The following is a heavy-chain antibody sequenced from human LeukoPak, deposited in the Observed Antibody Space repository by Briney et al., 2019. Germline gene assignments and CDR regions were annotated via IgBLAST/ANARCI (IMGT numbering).Heavy chain of an antibody. CDR2: ISSSSSSM. CDR3: ARLTRTYCGGDCPLDY. CDR1: GFAFSTYI. D-gene: IGHD2-21*02. Sequence: GGSLRLSCADSGFAFSTYIMNWVRQAPGKGLEWVSSISSSSSSMYYADSVKGRFIISRDNAKNSLYLQMNNLRAEDTAVYYCARLTRTYCGGDCPLDYWGQGTLVTVSS. J-gene: IGHJ4*02. V-gene: IGHV3-21*01.